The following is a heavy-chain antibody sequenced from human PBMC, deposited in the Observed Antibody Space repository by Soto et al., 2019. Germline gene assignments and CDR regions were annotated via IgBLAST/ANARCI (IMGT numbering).Heavy chain of an antibody. D-gene: IGHD2-2*01. CDR2: INAGNGNT. CDR3: ASVSHCSSTSCYTYYYGMDV. V-gene: IGHV1-3*01. Sequence: GASVKVSCKASGYTFTSYAMHWVRQAPGQRLEWTGWINAGNGNTKYSQKFQGRVTITRDTSASTAYMELSSLRSEDTAVYYCASVSHCSSTSCYTYYYGMDVWGQGTTVTVSS. J-gene: IGHJ6*02. CDR1: GYTFTSYA.